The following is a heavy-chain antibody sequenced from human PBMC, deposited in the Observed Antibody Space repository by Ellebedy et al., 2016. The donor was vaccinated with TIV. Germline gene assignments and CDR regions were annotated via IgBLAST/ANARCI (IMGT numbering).Heavy chain of an antibody. Sequence: GESLKISCTASGFTFREYYMSWIRQAPGKGLEWVSYISSIGTTIYYADSVKGRFTISRDNAKNSLYLQMNSLRAEDTAVYYCVRDYSGYDTFDYWGQGTLVTVSS. CDR3: VRDYSGYDTFDY. J-gene: IGHJ4*02. V-gene: IGHV3-11*04. CDR2: ISSIGTTI. D-gene: IGHD5-12*01. CDR1: GFTFREYY.